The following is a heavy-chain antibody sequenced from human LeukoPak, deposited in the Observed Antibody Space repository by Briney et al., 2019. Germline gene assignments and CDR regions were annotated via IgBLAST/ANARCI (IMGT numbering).Heavy chain of an antibody. D-gene: IGHD2-2*01. V-gene: IGHV3-11*01. CDR3: ASLGGYCSATSCYDAYDV. CDR1: GFRFSDYY. Sequence: PGGSLRLSCAASGFRFSDYYMSWVRQAPGKGLEWVSDINFSGTTKSYLGSVEGRFTVSRDNGKNSLYLQMNSLRVEDTAVYYCASLGGYCSATSCYDAYDVWGQGTLVTVSS. J-gene: IGHJ3*01. CDR2: INFSGTTK.